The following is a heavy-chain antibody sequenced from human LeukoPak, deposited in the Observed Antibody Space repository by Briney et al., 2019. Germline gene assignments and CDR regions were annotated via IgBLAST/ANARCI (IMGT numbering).Heavy chain of an antibody. J-gene: IGHJ5*02. CDR3: ATRPLEHNGLWFDP. CDR1: GFTFSSNS. Sequence: GGSLRLSCAASGFTFSSNSMNWVRQAPGKGLEWISYNSSSSSTIYYADSVKGRFTISRDNAKNSLYLQMNSLRAEDTAVYYCATRPLEHNGLWFDPWGQGTLVTVSS. V-gene: IGHV3-48*01. CDR2: NSSSSSTI. D-gene: IGHD3/OR15-3a*01.